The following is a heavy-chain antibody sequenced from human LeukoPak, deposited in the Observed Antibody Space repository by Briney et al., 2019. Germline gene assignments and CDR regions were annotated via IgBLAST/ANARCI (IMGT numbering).Heavy chain of an antibody. CDR2: ICRGGYT. V-gene: IGHV3-23*01. CDR1: GFTFGNYA. CDR3: AKARGGTYRTYYFDY. D-gene: IGHD1-26*01. Sequence: GGSLRLSCVASGFTFGNYALNWVRQPPGKGLEWVSVICRGGYTYYIDSVRGRFTISRDNSKNTLYLQMNSLRAEDTAVYYCAKARGGTYRTYYFDYWGQGTLVTVSS. J-gene: IGHJ4*02.